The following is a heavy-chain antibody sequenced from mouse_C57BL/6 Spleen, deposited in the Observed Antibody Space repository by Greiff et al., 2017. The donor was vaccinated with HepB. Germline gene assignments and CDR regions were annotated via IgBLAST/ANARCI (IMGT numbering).Heavy chain of an antibody. CDR3: ARVAVYDGYSPYYAMDY. Sequence: QVQLKESGAELAKPGASVKLSCKASGYTFTSYWMHWVKQRPGQGLEWIGYINPSSGYTKYNQKFKDKATLTADKSSSTAYMQLSSLTYEDSAVYYCARVAVYDGYSPYYAMDYWGQGTSVTVSS. CDR2: INPSSGYT. D-gene: IGHD2-3*01. J-gene: IGHJ4*01. CDR1: GYTFTSYW. V-gene: IGHV1-7*01.